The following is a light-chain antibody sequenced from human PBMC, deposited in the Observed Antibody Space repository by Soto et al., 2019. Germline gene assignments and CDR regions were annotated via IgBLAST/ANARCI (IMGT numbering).Light chain of an antibody. J-gene: IGKJ1*01. CDR1: QSISTW. CDR3: QQYSGYPGT. CDR2: KAS. Sequence: DIQMTQSPSTLSASVGDRVTITCRASQSISTWLAWYQQKPQKAPNLLISKASTLESGIPSRVSGSGSGTEFTLTISSLQPDDFATYYCQQYSGYPGTFGQGTKVEVK. V-gene: IGKV1-5*03.